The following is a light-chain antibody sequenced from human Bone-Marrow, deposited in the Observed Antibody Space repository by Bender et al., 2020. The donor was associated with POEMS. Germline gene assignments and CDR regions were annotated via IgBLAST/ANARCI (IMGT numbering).Light chain of an antibody. V-gene: IGLV2-14*03. CDR3: SSYTSSSTYV. CDR1: SSDVGGYDY. J-gene: IGLJ1*01. Sequence: QSALTQPASLSGSPGQSITISCTGTSSDVGGYDYVSWYQLRPGEAPTLLIYDFENRPPGVPPRFSGSKSGNAASLTISGLQAEDEADYYCSSYTSSSTYVFGTGTKVTVL. CDR2: DFE.